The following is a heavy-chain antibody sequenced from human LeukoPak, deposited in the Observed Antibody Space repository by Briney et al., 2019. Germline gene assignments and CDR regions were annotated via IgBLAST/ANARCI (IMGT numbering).Heavy chain of an antibody. CDR1: GLTFSVYG. J-gene: IGHJ4*02. CDR3: ARELGSGTFDY. Sequence: GRSLRLSCAAPGLTFSVYGMHWVRQAPGKGLDWVAVMWYDGSKEYYADSVKGRSTISRDTSTNMLYLQMNSLRAEDTAVYYCARELGSGTFDYWGQGTLVTVSS. V-gene: IGHV3-33*01. D-gene: IGHD6-19*01. CDR2: MWYDGSKE.